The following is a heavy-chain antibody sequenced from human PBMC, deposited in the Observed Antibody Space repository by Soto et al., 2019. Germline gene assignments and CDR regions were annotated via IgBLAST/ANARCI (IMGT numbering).Heavy chain of an antibody. D-gene: IGHD1-1*01. Sequence: AETLSLTCTVSGGSISSYYRSWIRQPPGKGLEWIGYIYYSGSTNYNPSLKSRVTISVDTSKNQFSLKLSSVTAADTAVYYCARGTGTPTYYYYGMDVWGQGTTVTVSS. CDR2: IYYSGST. CDR1: GGSISSYY. J-gene: IGHJ6*02. CDR3: ARGTGTPTYYYYGMDV. V-gene: IGHV4-59*01.